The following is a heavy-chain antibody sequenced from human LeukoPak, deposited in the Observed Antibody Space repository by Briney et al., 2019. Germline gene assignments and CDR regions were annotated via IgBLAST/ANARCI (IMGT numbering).Heavy chain of an antibody. V-gene: IGHV1-8*01. J-gene: IGHJ4*02. Sequence: ASVKVSCKASVYTFTSYDINWVRQATGQGLEWVGWMNPNSGNTAYAQKFQGRVTMSRDTSISTAYMELSSLRSEDTAVYYCARLPKYSRPLDYWGQGTLVTVSS. CDR1: VYTFTSYD. CDR3: ARLPKYSRPLDY. D-gene: IGHD6-6*01. CDR2: MNPNSGNT.